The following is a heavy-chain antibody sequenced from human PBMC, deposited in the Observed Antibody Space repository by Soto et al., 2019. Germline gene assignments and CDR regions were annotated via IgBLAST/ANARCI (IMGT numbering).Heavy chain of an antibody. CDR2: IYYSGST. J-gene: IGHJ6*02. CDR1: GGSISSGDYY. Sequence: QVQLQESGPGLVKPSQTLSLTCTVSGGSISSGDYYWSWIRQPPGKGLEWIGYIYYSGSTYYNPSHKRRVTISVDTSKNQFSLKLSSVTAADTAVYYCARDRGLFNYYYYGMDVWGQGTTVTVSS. D-gene: IGHD2-21*01. V-gene: IGHV4-30-4*01. CDR3: ARDRGLFNYYYYGMDV.